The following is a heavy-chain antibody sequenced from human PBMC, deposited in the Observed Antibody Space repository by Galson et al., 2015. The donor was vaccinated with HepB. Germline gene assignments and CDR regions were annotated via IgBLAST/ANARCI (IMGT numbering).Heavy chain of an antibody. D-gene: IGHD5/OR15-5a*01. CDR1: GFTFSSYW. CDR3: AEVCLGT. V-gene: IGHV3-74*01. J-gene: IGHJ4*02. CDR2: IHSDGSSI. Sequence: SLRLSCAASGFTFSSYWMNWVRQAPGEGLVWVSRIHSDGSSIIYADSVKGRFTISRDNAKNTLYLQMNSLRAEDTAVYYCAEVCLGTWGQGTLVTVSS.